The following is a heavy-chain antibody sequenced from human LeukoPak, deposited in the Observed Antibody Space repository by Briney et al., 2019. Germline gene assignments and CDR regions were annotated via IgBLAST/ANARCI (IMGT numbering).Heavy chain of an antibody. CDR2: ISSSGSTI. J-gene: IGHJ4*02. D-gene: IGHD5-12*01. CDR1: GFTFSDYY. CDR3: ARVRRGGYSGYEFLGY. V-gene: IGHV3-11*01. Sequence: PGESLRLSCAASGFTFSDYYMSWIRQAPGKGLEWVSYISSSGSTIYYADSVKGRFTISRDNAKNSLYLQMNSLRAEDTAVYYCARVRRGGYSGYEFLGYWGQGTLVTVSS.